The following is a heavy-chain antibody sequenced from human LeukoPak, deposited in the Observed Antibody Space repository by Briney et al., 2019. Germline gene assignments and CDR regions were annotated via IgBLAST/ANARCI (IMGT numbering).Heavy chain of an antibody. CDR1: GYTFTGYY. J-gene: IGHJ4*02. D-gene: IGHD2-2*01. CDR2: INPNSGDT. Sequence: EASVKVSCKASGYTFTGYYMHWVRQAPGQGLEWMGWINPNSGDTNYAQKFQGRVTMTRDTSISTAYMELSRLRSDDTAVYYCARDYCSRISCYQRGEFGYWGQGTLVTVSS. V-gene: IGHV1-2*02. CDR3: ARDYCSRISCYQRGEFGY.